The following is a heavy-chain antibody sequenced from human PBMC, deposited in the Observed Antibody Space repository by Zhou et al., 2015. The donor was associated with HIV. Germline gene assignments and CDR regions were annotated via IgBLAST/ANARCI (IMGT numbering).Heavy chain of an antibody. V-gene: IGHV1-69*12. Sequence: QVQLVQSGAEVKKPGSSVKVSCKASGGTFSSYAISWVRQAPGQGLEWMGGIIPIFGTANYAQKFQGRVTITADESTSTAYMELSSLRSEDTAVYYCARADNYYDSSGSVPWNWPRRNYYGMDVWGQGTTVTVSS. CDR3: ARADNYYDSSGSVPWNWPRRNYYGMDV. D-gene: IGHD3-22*01. CDR1: GGTFSSYA. J-gene: IGHJ6*02. CDR2: IIPIFGTA.